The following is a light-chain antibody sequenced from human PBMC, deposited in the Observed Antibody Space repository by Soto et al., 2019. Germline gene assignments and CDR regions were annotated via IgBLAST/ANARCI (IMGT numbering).Light chain of an antibody. CDR2: KAS. Sequence: DVEMTQSPSTLPTSIGDRVTINCRASQNVSNWLAWYQQKPGKAHKLLIYKASRLESGVPSRFSASGSGTDSTLTINSLQSDDVATYFCQQYSKESTFGQGTKLEIK. CDR3: QQYSKEST. CDR1: QNVSNW. J-gene: IGKJ2*01. V-gene: IGKV1-5*03.